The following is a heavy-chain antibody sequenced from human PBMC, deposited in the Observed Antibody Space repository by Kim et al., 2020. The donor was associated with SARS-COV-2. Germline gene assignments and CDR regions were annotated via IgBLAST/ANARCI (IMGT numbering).Heavy chain of an antibody. D-gene: IGHD3-3*01. CDR3: AKLNSRDDFWSGYYTAVNYYGMDV. CDR2: ISYDGSNK. V-gene: IGHV3-30*18. Sequence: GGSLRLSCAASGFTFSSYGMHWVRQAPGKGLEWVAVISYDGSNKYYADSVKGRFTISRDNSKNTLYLQMNSLRAEDTAVYYCAKLNSRDDFWSGYYTAVNYYGMDVWGQGTTVTVSS. J-gene: IGHJ6*02. CDR1: GFTFSSYG.